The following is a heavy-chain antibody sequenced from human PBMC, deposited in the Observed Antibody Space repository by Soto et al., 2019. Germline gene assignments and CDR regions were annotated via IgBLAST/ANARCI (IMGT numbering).Heavy chain of an antibody. CDR3: TTAGYYDFWSGYYARNSYYYYGMDV. J-gene: IGHJ6*02. V-gene: IGHV3-15*07. CDR1: GFTFSNAW. CDR2: IKSKTDGGTT. D-gene: IGHD3-3*01. Sequence: PGGSLRLSCAASGFTFSNAWMNWVRQAPGKGLEWVGRIKSKTDGGTTDYAAPVKGRFTISRDDSKNTLYLQMNSLKTEDTAVYYCTTAGYYDFWSGYYARNSYYYYGMDVWGQGTTVTVS.